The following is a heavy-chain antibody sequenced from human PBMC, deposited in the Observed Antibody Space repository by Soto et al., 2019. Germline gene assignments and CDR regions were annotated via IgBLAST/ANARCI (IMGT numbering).Heavy chain of an antibody. CDR1: GYTFTSYA. CDR3: AREPHLYGDYALDY. D-gene: IGHD4-17*01. CDR2: INAGNGNT. Sequence: ASVKVSCTASGYTFTSYAMHWVRQAPGQRLEWMGWINAGNGNTKYSQKFQGRVTITRDTSASTAYMELSSLRSEDTAVYYCAREPHLYGDYALDYWGQGTLVTVSS. V-gene: IGHV1-3*01. J-gene: IGHJ4*02.